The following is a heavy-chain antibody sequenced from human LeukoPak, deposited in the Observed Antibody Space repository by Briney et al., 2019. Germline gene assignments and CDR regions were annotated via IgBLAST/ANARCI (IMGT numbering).Heavy chain of an antibody. CDR2: IYYSGST. CDR1: GGSISSYY. V-gene: IGHV4-59*12. D-gene: IGHD3-22*01. Sequence: PSETLSLTCTVSGGSISSYYWSWIRQPPGKGLEWIGYIYYSGSTNYNPSLKSRVTISVDTSKNQFSLKLSSVTAADTAVYYCARSPGSYYYDSSGYYYWGQGTLVTVSS. J-gene: IGHJ4*02. CDR3: ARSPGSYYYDSSGYYY.